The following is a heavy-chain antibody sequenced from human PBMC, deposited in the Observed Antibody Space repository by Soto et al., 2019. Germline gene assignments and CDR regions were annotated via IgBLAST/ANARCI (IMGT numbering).Heavy chain of an antibody. J-gene: IGHJ4*02. V-gene: IGHV5-51*01. CDR1: GYTFTDYW. D-gene: IGHD6-19*01. CDR3: ARVQYSSGFYYDY. CDR2: IYPTDSDT. Sequence: GESLKISCKGSGYTFTDYWIGWVRQLPGKGLEWMGIIYPTDSDTRYSPSFQGQVTISADRSISTAYLQWSSLKASDTAMYYCARVQYSSGFYYDYWGQGTLVTVSS.